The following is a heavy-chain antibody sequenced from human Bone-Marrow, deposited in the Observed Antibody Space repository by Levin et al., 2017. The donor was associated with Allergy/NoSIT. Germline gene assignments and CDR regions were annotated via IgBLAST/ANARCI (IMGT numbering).Heavy chain of an antibody. D-gene: IGHD3-22*01. Sequence: GESLKISCKASGYTFSDYDLSWVRQAPGLGLEWMGWISPYNGKTTYAQKFQGRVTLTTDTSTSTAYMELRSLRSDDTAVYYCARLLPGAYYDSSGYSTSYYYYGLDVWGQGTTVTVSS. CDR1: GYTFSDYD. CDR2: ISPYNGKT. V-gene: IGHV1-18*01. J-gene: IGHJ6*02. CDR3: ARLLPGAYYDSSGYSTSYYYYGLDV.